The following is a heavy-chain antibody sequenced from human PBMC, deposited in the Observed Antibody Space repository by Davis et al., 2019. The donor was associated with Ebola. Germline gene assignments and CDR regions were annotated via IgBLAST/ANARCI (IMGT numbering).Heavy chain of an antibody. CDR1: GFTFSSYG. J-gene: IGHJ6*02. CDR3: AKDLGCSSTSCYDYYYYYGMDV. Sequence: GESLKISCAASGFTFSSYGMHWVRQAPGKGLEWVAAISYDGSNKYYADSVKGRFTISRDNSKNTLYLQMNSLRAEDTAVYYCAKDLGCSSTSCYDYYYYYGMDVWGQGTTVTVSS. V-gene: IGHV3-30*18. D-gene: IGHD2-2*01. CDR2: ISYDGSNK.